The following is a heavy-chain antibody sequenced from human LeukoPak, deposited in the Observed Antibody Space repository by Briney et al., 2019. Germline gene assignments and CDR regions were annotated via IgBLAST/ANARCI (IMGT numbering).Heavy chain of an antibody. D-gene: IGHD3-9*01. V-gene: IGHV3-30*01. J-gene: IGHJ3*02. CDR2: ISYDGSNK. Sequence: GGSLRLSCAASGFTFSSYAMHWVRQAPGKGLEWVAVISYDGSNKYYADSVRGRFTISRDNSKNTLYLQMNSLRAEDTAVYYCARRVLRYFDWLLRSATDAFDIWGQGTMVTVSS. CDR1: GFTFSSYA. CDR3: ARRVLRYFDWLLRSATDAFDI.